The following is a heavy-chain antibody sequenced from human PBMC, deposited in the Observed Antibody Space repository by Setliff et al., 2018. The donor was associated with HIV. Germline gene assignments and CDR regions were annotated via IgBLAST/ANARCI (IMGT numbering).Heavy chain of an antibody. J-gene: IGHJ4*02. Sequence: LSLTCTVSGGSISSGSYYWSWIRQPAGKGLEWIGRIYTSGSTNYNPSLKSRLTISVDTSKNQFSLTLSSVTAADTAVYYCAREIPYSFGYYFDYWGQGTLVTVSS. CDR2: IYTSGST. CDR1: GGSISSGSYY. V-gene: IGHV4-61*02. CDR3: AREIPYSFGYYFDY. D-gene: IGHD5-18*01.